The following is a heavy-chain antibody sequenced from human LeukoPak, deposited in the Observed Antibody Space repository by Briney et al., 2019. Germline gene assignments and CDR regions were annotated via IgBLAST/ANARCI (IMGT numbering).Heavy chain of an antibody. CDR1: GFTFSNHW. V-gene: IGHV3-74*01. CDR3: ARGPNSNWSGLDF. CDR2: ISPTGSTT. D-gene: IGHD6-6*01. Sequence: GGSLRLSCAASGFTFSNHWMHWARQLPGKGLVWVSRISPTGSTTSYADSVKGRFTVSRDNAKNTLYLQVNNLRAEDTAVYYCARGPNSNWSGLDFWGQGTLLTVSS. J-gene: IGHJ4*02.